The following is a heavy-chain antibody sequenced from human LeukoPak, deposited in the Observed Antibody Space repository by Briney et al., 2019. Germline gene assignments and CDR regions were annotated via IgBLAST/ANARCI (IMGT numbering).Heavy chain of an antibody. D-gene: IGHD6-13*01. CDR3: ASLYSYSSSWYSSNDYYYGMDV. J-gene: IGHJ6*02. V-gene: IGHV3-30-3*01. CDR2: ISYDGSNK. Sequence: SGGSLRLSCAASGFTFSGYAMHWVRQAPGKGLEWVAVISYDGSNKYYADSVKGRFTISRDNSKNTLYLQMNSLRAEDTAVYYCASLYSYSSSWYSSNDYYYGMDVWGQGTTVTVSS. CDR1: GFTFSGYA.